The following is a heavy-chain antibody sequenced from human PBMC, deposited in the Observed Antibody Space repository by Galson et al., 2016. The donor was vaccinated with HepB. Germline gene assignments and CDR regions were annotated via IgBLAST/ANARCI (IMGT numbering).Heavy chain of an antibody. CDR1: GFTFSSYA. J-gene: IGHJ4*02. CDR2: ISYDGSNK. D-gene: IGHD1-7*01. V-gene: IGHV3-30-3*01. CDR3: ARDRMEDNWNYFF. Sequence: SLRLSCAASGFTFSSYAMHWVRQAPGKGLEWVAVISYDGSNKYYADSVKGRFTISRDNSKNTLYLQMNSLRAEDTAVYYCARDRMEDNWNYFFWGQGTLVTVSS.